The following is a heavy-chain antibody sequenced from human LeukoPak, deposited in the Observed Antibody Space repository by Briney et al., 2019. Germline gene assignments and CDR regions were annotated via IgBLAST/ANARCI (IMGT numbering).Heavy chain of an antibody. CDR3: AKAPSGGRINWFDP. CDR1: GFTFSSYA. Sequence: PGGSLRLSCAASGFTFSSYAMSWVRQVPGKGLEWVSAISDSGGSTYYVDSVKGRFTISRDNSKNTLYLQMNSLRAEDTAVYYCAKAPSGGRINWFDPWGQGTLVTVSS. D-gene: IGHD2-15*01. J-gene: IGHJ5*02. CDR2: ISDSGGST. V-gene: IGHV3-23*01.